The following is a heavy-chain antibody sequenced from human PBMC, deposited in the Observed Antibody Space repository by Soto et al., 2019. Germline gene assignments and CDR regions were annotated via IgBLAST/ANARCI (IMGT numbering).Heavy chain of an antibody. V-gene: IGHV1-69*02. J-gene: IGHJ4*02. Sequence: QVQLVQSGAEVKKPGSSVKVSCTASGGTFSSYTISWVRQAPGQGLEWMGRIIPILGIANYAQKFQGRVTITADKSTSTAYMELSSLRSEDTAVYYCAILPLFLGYCSGGSCLKNDYWGQGTLVTVSS. D-gene: IGHD2-15*01. CDR3: AILPLFLGYCSGGSCLKNDY. CDR1: GGTFSSYT. CDR2: IIPILGIA.